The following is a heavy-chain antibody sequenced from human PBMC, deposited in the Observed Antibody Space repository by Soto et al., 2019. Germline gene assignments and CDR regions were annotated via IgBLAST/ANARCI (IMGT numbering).Heavy chain of an antibody. Sequence: GALRRSCTGSGLTVGDCAMSWFRHAPGKGLEWVGFIRSKAYGGTTEYAASVKGRFTISRDDSKSIAYLQMNSLKTEDTAVYYCTRAGHRSGYYEAVPSFQHWRQGT. CDR1: GLTVGDCA. V-gene: IGHV3-49*03. CDR3: TRAGHRSGYYEAVPSFQH. D-gene: IGHD3-22*01. J-gene: IGHJ1*01. CDR2: IRSKAYGGTT.